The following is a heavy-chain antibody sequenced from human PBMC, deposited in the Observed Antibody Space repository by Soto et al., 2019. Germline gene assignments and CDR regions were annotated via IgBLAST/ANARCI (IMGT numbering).Heavy chain of an antibody. CDR1: GFTFSSYA. J-gene: IGHJ4*02. V-gene: IGHV3-23*01. D-gene: IGHD3-9*01. Sequence: GGSLRLSCAASGFTFSSYAMSWVRQAPGKGLEWVSAISGSGGSTYYADSVKGRFTISRDNSKNTLYLQMNSLRAEDTAVYYCAKRYFDWLDSEPTGLDYWGQGTLVTVSS. CDR2: ISGSGGST. CDR3: AKRYFDWLDSEPTGLDY.